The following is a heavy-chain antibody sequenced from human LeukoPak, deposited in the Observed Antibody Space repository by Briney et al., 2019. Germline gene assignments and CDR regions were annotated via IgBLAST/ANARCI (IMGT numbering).Heavy chain of an antibody. J-gene: IGHJ6*02. CDR3: ARDTSYYYGMDV. V-gene: IGHV4-34*01. D-gene: IGHD5-18*01. CDR2: INHSGST. Sequence: SETLSLTCAVYGGSFSGYYWSWIRQPPGKGLEWIGEINHSGSTNYNPSLKSRVTISVDTSKNQFSLKLSSVTAADTAVYYCARDTSYYYGMDVWGQGTTVTVSS. CDR1: GGSFSGYY.